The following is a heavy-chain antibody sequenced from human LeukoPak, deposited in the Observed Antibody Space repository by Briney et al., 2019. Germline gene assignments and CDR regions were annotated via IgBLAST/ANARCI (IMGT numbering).Heavy chain of an antibody. Sequence: GASVKVSCKASGGTFSSYAISWVRQAPGQGLEWMGIINPSGGSTSYAQKFQGRVTMTRNTSTSTVYMELSSLRSEDTAVYYCARDQDDYWGQGTLVTVSS. CDR3: ARDQDDY. J-gene: IGHJ4*02. CDR2: INPSGGST. CDR1: GGTFSSYA. V-gene: IGHV1-46*01.